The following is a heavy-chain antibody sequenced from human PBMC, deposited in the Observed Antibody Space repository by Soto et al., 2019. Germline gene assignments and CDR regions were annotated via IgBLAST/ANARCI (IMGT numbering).Heavy chain of an antibody. CDR3: ARGRLLWFGELYWFDP. J-gene: IGHJ5*02. V-gene: IGHV4-34*01. D-gene: IGHD3-10*01. Sequence: QVQLQQWGAGLLKPSETLSLTCAVYGGSFSGYYWSWIRQPPGKGLEWIGEINHSGSTNYNPSLKSRVTISVDTSKNQFSLKLSSVTAADTAVYYCARGRLLWFGELYWFDPWGQGTLVTVSS. CDR2: INHSGST. CDR1: GGSFSGYY.